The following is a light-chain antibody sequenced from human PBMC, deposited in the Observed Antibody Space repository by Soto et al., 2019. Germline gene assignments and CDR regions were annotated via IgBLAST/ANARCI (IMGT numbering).Light chain of an antibody. J-gene: IGKJ1*01. V-gene: IGKV1-5*03. CDR1: QSISSW. CDR2: KAS. Sequence: DIQMTQSPSTLSASVGDRVTITCRASQSISSWLAWYQQKPGKAPKLLLYKASSLESGVPSRFSGSESLTEFTLTISSLQADDFATYYCQQYNSYSPTFGQGTKVEIK. CDR3: QQYNSYSPT.